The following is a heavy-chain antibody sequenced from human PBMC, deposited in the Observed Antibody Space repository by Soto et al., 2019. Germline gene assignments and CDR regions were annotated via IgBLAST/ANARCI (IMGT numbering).Heavy chain of an antibody. V-gene: IGHV2-5*02. CDR1: GFSLSTSGVG. J-gene: IGHJ3*02. Sequence: ESGPTLVNPTQTLTLTCTFSGFSLSTSGVGVGWIRQPPGKALEWLALIYWDDDKRYSPSLKSRLTITKDTSKNQVVLTMTNMDPVDTATYYCALPYYDILSPTDAFDIWGQGTMVTVSS. CDR3: ALPYYDILSPTDAFDI. CDR2: IYWDDDK. D-gene: IGHD3-9*01.